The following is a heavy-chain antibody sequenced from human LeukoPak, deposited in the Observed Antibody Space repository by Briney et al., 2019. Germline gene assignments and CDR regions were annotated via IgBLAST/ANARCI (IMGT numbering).Heavy chain of an antibody. D-gene: IGHD6-19*01. CDR3: ARTPVAGTGFWFDP. V-gene: IGHV3-30*03. Sequence: GGSLRLSCAASGFTFSSYSMNWVRQAPGKGLEWVAVISYDGSNKYYADSVKGRFTISRDNSKNTLYLQMNSLRAEDTAVYYCARTPVAGTGFWFDPWGQGTLVTVSS. CDR1: GFTFSSYS. J-gene: IGHJ5*02. CDR2: ISYDGSNK.